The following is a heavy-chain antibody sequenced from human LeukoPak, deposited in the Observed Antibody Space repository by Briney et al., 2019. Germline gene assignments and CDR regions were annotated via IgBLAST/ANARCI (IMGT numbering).Heavy chain of an antibody. CDR3: AREAIFGVVIIGNWFDP. CDR2: IIPILGIA. V-gene: IGHV1-69*04. J-gene: IGHJ5*02. D-gene: IGHD3-3*01. Sequence: SVKVSCKASGGTFSSYTISWVRQAPGQGLEWMGRIIPILGIANYALKFQGRVTITADKSTSTAYRELSSLRSEDTAVYYCAREAIFGVVIIGNWFDPWGQGTLVTVSS. CDR1: GGTFSSYT.